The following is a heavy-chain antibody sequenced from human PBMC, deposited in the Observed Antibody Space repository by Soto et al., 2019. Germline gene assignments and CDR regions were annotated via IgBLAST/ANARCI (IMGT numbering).Heavy chain of an antibody. CDR2: ISGSGGTT. J-gene: IGHJ4*02. CDR3: AKFFVETGGSSGWPWTFHY. V-gene: IGHV3-23*01. D-gene: IGHD6-25*01. Sequence: EVQLLESGGGLVQPGRSLRLSCAASGFTFSSYAMSWVRQAPGKGLEWVSAISGSGGTTYYAASVKGRFTISRDNSKNTLFLQMNSLRAEDTAVYYCAKFFVETGGSSGWPWTFHYCGQGTRVTVSS. CDR1: GFTFSSYA.